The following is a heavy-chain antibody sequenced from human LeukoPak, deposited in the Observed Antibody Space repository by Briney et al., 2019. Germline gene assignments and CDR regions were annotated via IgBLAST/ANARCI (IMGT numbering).Heavy chain of an antibody. J-gene: IGHJ1*01. D-gene: IGHD2-15*01. CDR2: MNPNSGHT. V-gene: IGHV1-8*01. Sequence: ASVKVSCKASGYTFTTYDINWVRQATGQGLEWMGWMNPNSGHTGYAQKFQGRVTMTRNTSISTAYMELSSLRSEDTAVYYCARVVRGCTGGTCYYEYFHHWGQGTLVTVSS. CDR1: GYTFTTYD. CDR3: ARVVRGCTGGTCYYEYFHH.